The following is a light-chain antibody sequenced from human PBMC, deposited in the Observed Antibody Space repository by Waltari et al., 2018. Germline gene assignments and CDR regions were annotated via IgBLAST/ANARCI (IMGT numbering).Light chain of an antibody. V-gene: IGKV3-20*01. J-gene: IGKJ4*01. Sequence: EIVLTQSPGTLSVSPGKGVPFSCRASQTITGSWLTWYHQKPGQAPRLLIYGASNRAPGIPDRFSGSGSGTDFTLTISRLEPEDSAVYYCQQYDGSVVTFGGGTKVEIK. CDR2: GAS. CDR1: QTITGSW. CDR3: QQYDGSVVT.